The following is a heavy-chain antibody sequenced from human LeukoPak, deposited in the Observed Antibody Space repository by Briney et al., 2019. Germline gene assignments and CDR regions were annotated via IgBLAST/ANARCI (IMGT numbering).Heavy chain of an antibody. V-gene: IGHV3-53*01. Sequence: PGGSLRLSCAASGFTVSSNYMSWVRQAPGKGLEWVSVIYGGGSTYYADSVKGRFTISRDNSKNTLYLQMNSLRAEDTAVYYCARNSNYYMDVWGKGTTVTVSS. J-gene: IGHJ6*03. D-gene: IGHD4-11*01. CDR1: GFTVSSNY. CDR2: IYGGGST. CDR3: ARNSNYYMDV.